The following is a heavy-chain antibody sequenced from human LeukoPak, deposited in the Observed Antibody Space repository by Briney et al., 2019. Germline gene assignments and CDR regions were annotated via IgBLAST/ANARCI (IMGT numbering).Heavy chain of an antibody. V-gene: IGHV4-59*01. CDR3: ARVRDPQTVYGDYFDY. Sequence: SETLSLICTVSGGSISSYYWSWIRQPPGKGLEWVGYIYYSGSTNYNPSLKSRVTISVDTSKNQFSLKLSSVTAADTAVYYCARVRDPQTVYGDYFDYWGQGTLVTVSS. J-gene: IGHJ4*02. CDR1: GGSISSYY. CDR2: IYYSGST. D-gene: IGHD4-17*01.